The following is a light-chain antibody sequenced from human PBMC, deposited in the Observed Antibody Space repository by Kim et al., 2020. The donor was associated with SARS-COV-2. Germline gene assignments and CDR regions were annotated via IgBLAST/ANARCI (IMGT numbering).Light chain of an antibody. J-gene: IGKJ2*01. Sequence: SASVGHRVTITCPASQAISNSLAWYQQKPGKAPKLLLFAASRLESGVPSRLSGSVSGTDYTLTISSLQPEDFATYYCHQYYSTLRTFGQGTKLEI. CDR1: QAISNS. CDR2: AAS. V-gene: IGKV1-NL1*01. CDR3: HQYYSTLRT.